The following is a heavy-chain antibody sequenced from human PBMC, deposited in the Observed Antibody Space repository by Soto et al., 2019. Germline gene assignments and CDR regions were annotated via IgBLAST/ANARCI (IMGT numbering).Heavy chain of an antibody. CDR3: ARARVYATGPLDF. CDR1: GFTFTSYT. D-gene: IGHD6-13*01. J-gene: IGHJ4*02. V-gene: IGHV3-21*06. CDR2: ISSSSDYI. Sequence: PGGSLRLSCAASGFTFTSYTMNWVRQAPGKGLEWVSSISSSSDYIYYADSMKGRVTISRDNAKNSLSLDMNSLTGEDTAVYYCARARVYATGPLDFWGQGTLVTVSS.